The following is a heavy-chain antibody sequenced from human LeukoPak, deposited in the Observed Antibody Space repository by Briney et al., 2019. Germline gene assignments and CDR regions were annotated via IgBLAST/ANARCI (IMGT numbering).Heavy chain of an antibody. CDR1: GFTFSNYA. CDR2: ISGSGGST. Sequence: GGSLRLSCAASGFTFSNYAMSWVRQAPGKGLEWVSAISGSGGSTYYADSVKGRFTISRDNSKNTLYLQMNSLRAEDTAVYYCAKDPYYDSSGYYGNFDYWSQGTLVAVSS. D-gene: IGHD3-22*01. CDR3: AKDPYYDSSGYYGNFDY. J-gene: IGHJ4*02. V-gene: IGHV3-23*01.